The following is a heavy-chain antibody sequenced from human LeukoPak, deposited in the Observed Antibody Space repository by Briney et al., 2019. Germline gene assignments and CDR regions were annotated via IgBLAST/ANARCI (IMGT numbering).Heavy chain of an antibody. CDR2: IIPIFGTA. CDR3: ARAHSSGWYEGFDY. D-gene: IGHD6-19*01. J-gene: IGHJ4*02. CDR1: GGTFSSYA. Sequence: EASVKVSCKASGGTFSSYAISWVRQAPGQGLEWMGGIIPIFGTANYAQKFQGRVTITADESTSTAYMELSSLRSEDTAVYYCARAHSSGWYEGFDYWGQGTLVTVSS. V-gene: IGHV1-69*13.